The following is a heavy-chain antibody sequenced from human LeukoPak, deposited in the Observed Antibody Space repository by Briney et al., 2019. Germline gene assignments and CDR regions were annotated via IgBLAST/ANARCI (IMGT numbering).Heavy chain of an antibody. V-gene: IGHV3-23*01. Sequence: PGGSLRLPCAASGFTFSSYAMSWVRQAPGKGLEWVSAINGSGGSTYYADSVKGRFTISRDNSKNTLYLQMNSLRAEDTAVYYCALWSSGSTDWGQGTLVTVSS. J-gene: IGHJ4*02. CDR1: GFTFSSYA. CDR2: INGSGGST. D-gene: IGHD6-19*01. CDR3: ALWSSGSTD.